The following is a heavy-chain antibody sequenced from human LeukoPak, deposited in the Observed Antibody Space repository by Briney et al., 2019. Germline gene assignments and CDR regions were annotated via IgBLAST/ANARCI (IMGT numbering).Heavy chain of an antibody. V-gene: IGHV1-2*02. CDR2: INPNSGGT. CDR1: GYTFTGYY. Sequence: ASVKVSCKASGYTFTGYYMYWVRQAPGQGLEWMGWINPNSGGTNYAQKFQGRVTMTRDTSISTAYMELSRLRSDDTAVYYCARGGSSWDLRALSGYFDYWGQGTLVTVSS. D-gene: IGHD6-13*01. J-gene: IGHJ4*02. CDR3: ARGGSSWDLRALSGYFDY.